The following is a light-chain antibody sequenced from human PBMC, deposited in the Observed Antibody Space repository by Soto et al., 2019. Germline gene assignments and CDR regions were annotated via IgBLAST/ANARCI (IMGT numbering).Light chain of an antibody. CDR1: QSVTTN. CDR2: DAS. V-gene: IGKV3-15*01. Sequence: EVVMTQSPATLSVSPGERVTFSCRASQSVTTNLAWYQHKPGQSPRLLISDASTGASGIPPRFSGSGSGTEFTLTIDRLQSADFAVYYCQQYDRWALTFGGGTKVDIK. CDR3: QQYDRWALT. J-gene: IGKJ4*01.